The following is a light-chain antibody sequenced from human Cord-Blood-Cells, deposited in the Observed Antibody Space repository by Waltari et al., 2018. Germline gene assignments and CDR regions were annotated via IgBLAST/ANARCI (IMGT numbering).Light chain of an antibody. CDR2: DVS. V-gene: IGLV2-11*01. CDR1: SSDVGGYNY. Sequence: QSALTQPRSVSGSPGQSVTLSCTGTSSDVGGYNYVSWYQQNPGKAPKPMIYDVSKRPSGVPDRFSGSKSGNTASLTISGLQAEDEADYYCCSYAGSYTYVFGTGTKVTVL. J-gene: IGLJ1*01. CDR3: CSYAGSYTYV.